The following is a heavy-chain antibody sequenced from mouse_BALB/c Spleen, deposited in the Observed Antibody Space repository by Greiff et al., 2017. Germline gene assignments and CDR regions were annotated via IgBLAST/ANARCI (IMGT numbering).Heavy chain of an antibody. D-gene: IGHD1-1*01. V-gene: IGHV1-5*01. CDR2: IYPGNSDT. J-gene: IGHJ3*01. Sequence: VQLKQSGTVLARPGASVKMSCKASGYTFTSYWMHWVKQRPGQGLEWIGAIYPGNSDTSYNQKFKGKAKLTAVTSTSTAYMELSSLTNEDSAVYYCTRPSPVVDSFAYWGQGTLVTVSA. CDR3: TRPSPVVDSFAY. CDR1: GYTFTSYW.